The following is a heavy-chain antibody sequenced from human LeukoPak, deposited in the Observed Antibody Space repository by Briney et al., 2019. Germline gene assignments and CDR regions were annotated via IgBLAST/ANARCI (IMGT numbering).Heavy chain of an antibody. CDR3: ARVETYSSGWYDAFFDY. D-gene: IGHD6-19*01. CDR1: GGSFSGNY. CDR2: INHSGST. J-gene: IGHJ4*02. V-gene: IGHV4-34*01. Sequence: PSETLSLTCAVSGGSFSGNYWSWIRQPPGKGLEWIGEINHSGSTNYNPSLKSRVTISVDTSKNQFSLRLSSVTAADTAVYYCARVETYSSGWYDAFFDYWGQGTLVTVSS.